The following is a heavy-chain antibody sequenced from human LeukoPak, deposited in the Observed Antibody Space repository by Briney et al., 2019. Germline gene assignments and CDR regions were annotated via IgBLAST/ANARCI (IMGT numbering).Heavy chain of an antibody. Sequence: GGSLRLSCTASGFTFSSYWMHWVRQAPGKGLVWVSYINNDGSDTSYADSVKGRFTISRDNAKNTLYLQMNSLRAEDTAVYYCARGSSGWYSHLGYWGQGTLVTVSS. V-gene: IGHV3-74*01. CDR1: GFTFSSYW. CDR2: INNDGSDT. CDR3: ARGSSGWYSHLGY. D-gene: IGHD6-19*01. J-gene: IGHJ4*02.